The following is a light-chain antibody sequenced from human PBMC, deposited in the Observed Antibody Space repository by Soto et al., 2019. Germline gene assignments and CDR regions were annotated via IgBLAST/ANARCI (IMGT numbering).Light chain of an antibody. Sequence: QSVLTQPRSVSGSPGQSVTISCTGTSNDVGGYDHVSWHQQRPGKAPKVIIYDVTKRPSGVPDRFSGSKSGNTASLTISGLQAEDEAEYYCCSYAGMSVIFGGGTKLTVL. CDR2: DVT. CDR1: SNDVGGYDH. V-gene: IGLV2-11*01. J-gene: IGLJ2*01. CDR3: CSYAGMSVI.